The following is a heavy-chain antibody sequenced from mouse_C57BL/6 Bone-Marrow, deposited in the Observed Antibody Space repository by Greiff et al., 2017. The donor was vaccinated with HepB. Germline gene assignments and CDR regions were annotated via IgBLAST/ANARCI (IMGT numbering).Heavy chain of an antibody. V-gene: IGHV7-1*01. CDR1: GFTFSDFY. Sequence: EVKVVESGGGLVQSGRSLRLSCATSGFTFSDFYMEWVRQAPGKGLEWIAASRNKANDYTTEYSASVKGRFIVSRDTSQSILYLQMNALRAEDTAIYYGARDAYPYAMDYWGQGTSVTVSS. J-gene: IGHJ4*01. CDR2: SRNKANDYTT. D-gene: IGHD5-5*01. CDR3: ARDAYPYAMDY.